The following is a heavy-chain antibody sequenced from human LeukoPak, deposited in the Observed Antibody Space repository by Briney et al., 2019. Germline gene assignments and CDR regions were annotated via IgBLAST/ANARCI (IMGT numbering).Heavy chain of an antibody. J-gene: IGHJ4*02. CDR1: GGTFSSYA. V-gene: IGHV1-69*05. Sequence: ASVKVSCKASGGTFSSYAISWVRQAPGQGLEWMGGIIPIFGTANYAQKFQGRVTITTDESTSTAYMELSSLRSEDTAVYYCAMGVWRVVITIDYWGQGTLVTVSS. CDR2: IIPIFGTA. CDR3: AMGVWRVVITIDY. D-gene: IGHD3-22*01.